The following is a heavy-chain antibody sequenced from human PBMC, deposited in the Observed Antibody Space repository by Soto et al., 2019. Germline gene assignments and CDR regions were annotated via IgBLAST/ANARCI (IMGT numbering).Heavy chain of an antibody. CDR1: GYTFTSYY. V-gene: IGHV1-46*01. CDR3: ARDKLEVSMIGWFDP. J-gene: IGHJ5*02. D-gene: IGHD3-22*01. CDR2: INPSGGST. Sequence: ASVKVSCKASGYTFTSYYMHWVRQAPGQGLGWMGIINPSGGSTSYAQKFQGRVTVTRDTSTSTVYMELSSLRSEDTAVYYCARDKLEVSMIGWFDPWGQGTLVTVSS.